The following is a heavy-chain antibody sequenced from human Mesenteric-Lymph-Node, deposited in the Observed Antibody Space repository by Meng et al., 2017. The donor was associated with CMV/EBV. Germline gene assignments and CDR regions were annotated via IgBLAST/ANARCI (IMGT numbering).Heavy chain of an antibody. V-gene: IGHV1-2*02. J-gene: IGHJ4*02. Sequence: ASVTVSCKASGYTFTGYYMHWVRQAPGQGLEWMGWINPDSGGPKYAQKFQGRVTMTRDTSISTAHMELKRLRSDDTAVYYCARGGGSDYYYSAGLLFDCWGQGTLVTVSS. CDR2: INPDSGGP. D-gene: IGHD3-22*01. CDR1: GYTFTGYY. CDR3: ARGGGSDYYYSAGLLFDC.